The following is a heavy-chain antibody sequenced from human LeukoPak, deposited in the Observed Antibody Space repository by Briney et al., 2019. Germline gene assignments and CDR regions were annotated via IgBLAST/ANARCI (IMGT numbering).Heavy chain of an antibody. CDR2: IYTSGST. J-gene: IGHJ4*02. CDR1: GGSISSGSYY. CDR3: ARGPNEDYYDSSGFLI. D-gene: IGHD3-22*01. V-gene: IGHV4-61*02. Sequence: SQTLSLTCTVSGGSISSGSYYWSWIRQPAGKGLEWIGRIYTSGSTNYNPSLKSRVTISVDTSKTQFSLKLSSVTAADTAVYYCARGPNEDYYDSSGFLIWGQGTLVTVSS.